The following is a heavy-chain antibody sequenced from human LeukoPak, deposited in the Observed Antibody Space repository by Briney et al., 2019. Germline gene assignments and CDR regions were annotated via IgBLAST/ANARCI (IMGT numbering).Heavy chain of an antibody. V-gene: IGHV4-59*12. Sequence: PSETLSLTCTVSGGSISSYYWSWIRQPPGKGLEWIGYIYYSGSTNYNPSLKSRVTISVDTSKNQFSLRLSSVTAADTAVYYCARSPIVGATEYYFDYWGQGTLVTVSS. J-gene: IGHJ4*02. CDR3: ARSPIVGATEYYFDY. CDR1: GGSISSYY. D-gene: IGHD1-26*01. CDR2: IYYSGST.